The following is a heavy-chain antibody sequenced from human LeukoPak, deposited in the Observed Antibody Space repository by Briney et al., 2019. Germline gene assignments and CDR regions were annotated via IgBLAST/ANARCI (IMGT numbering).Heavy chain of an antibody. V-gene: IGHV1-69*13. J-gene: IGHJ4*02. Sequence: SVKVSCKASGGTFSRYTISWVRQAPGQGLEWMGGIIPMFGIANYAQKFQGRVTITADESTSTAYMELSSLRSEDTAVCYCARDRPYTGGWRGFDYWGQGTLVTVSS. CDR3: ARDRPYTGGWRGFDY. CDR2: IIPMFGIA. D-gene: IGHD6-19*01. CDR1: GGTFSRYT.